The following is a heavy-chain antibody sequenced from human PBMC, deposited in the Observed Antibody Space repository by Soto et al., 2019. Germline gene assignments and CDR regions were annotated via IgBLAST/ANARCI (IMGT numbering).Heavy chain of an antibody. J-gene: IGHJ4*01. CDR3: SREGVATPPGHFDY. CDR2: IYYSGST. CDR1: GGSISSGGYY. Sequence: QVQLQESGPGLVKPSQTLSLTCTVSGGSISSGGYYWSWIRQHPGKGLEWIGYIYYSGSTYYTPSHMSRVTISVDTSKNQFSLRLSSVTAADTAVYYCSREGVATPPGHFDYWGQGTLVTVSS. V-gene: IGHV4-31*03. D-gene: IGHD5-12*01.